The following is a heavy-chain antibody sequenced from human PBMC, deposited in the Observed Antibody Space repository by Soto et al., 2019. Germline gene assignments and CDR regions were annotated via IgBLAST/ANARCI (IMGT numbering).Heavy chain of an antibody. J-gene: IGHJ4*02. CDR1: EFTFSSNW. CDR3: ARELRVGAALLFDY. CDR2: IKQDGSEK. Sequence: GGSLKLSCAASEFTFSSNWIPWVRQAPGKGLEWVANIKQDGSEKYYVDSVKGRFTISRDNAKNSLYLQMNSLRAEDTAVYYCARELRVGAALLFDYWGQGTLVTVSS. V-gene: IGHV3-7*01. D-gene: IGHD2-15*01.